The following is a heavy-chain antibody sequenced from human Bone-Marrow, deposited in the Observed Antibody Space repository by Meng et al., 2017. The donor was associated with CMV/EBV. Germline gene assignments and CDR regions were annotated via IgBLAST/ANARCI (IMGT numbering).Heavy chain of an antibody. D-gene: IGHD1-20*01. Sequence: GGSLRLSCAASGFTFSSYSMNWVRQAPGKGLEWVSYISSSSSTIYYADSVKGRFTISRDNAKNSLYLQMNSLRAEDTGVYYCARNNWKCAYFYGMDVWGQGTTVTVSS. CDR3: ARNNWKCAYFYGMDV. CDR1: GFTFSSYS. CDR2: ISSSSSTI. V-gene: IGHV3-48*04. J-gene: IGHJ6*02.